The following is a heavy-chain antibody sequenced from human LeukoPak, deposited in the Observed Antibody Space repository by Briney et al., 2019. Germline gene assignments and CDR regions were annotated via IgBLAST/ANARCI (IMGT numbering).Heavy chain of an antibody. D-gene: IGHD3-22*01. Sequence: GESLKISCKDSGYSFTSYWIGWVRQMPGKGLEWMGIIYPGDSETRYNPSFQGQVTISADKSISTAYLQWSSLKASDTAMYYCARRGVSYYDSSGYANAFDIWGQGTMVTVSS. CDR2: IYPGDSET. CDR3: ARRGVSYYDSSGYANAFDI. J-gene: IGHJ3*02. V-gene: IGHV5-51*01. CDR1: GYSFTSYW.